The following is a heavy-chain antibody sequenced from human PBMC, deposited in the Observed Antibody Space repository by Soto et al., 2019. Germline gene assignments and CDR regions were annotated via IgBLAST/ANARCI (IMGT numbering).Heavy chain of an antibody. J-gene: IGHJ6*02. CDR3: ARDRSYYYGSGKYYYYYYGMDV. CDR2: IYYSGST. CDR1: GGCISSYY. D-gene: IGHD3-10*01. V-gene: IGHV4-59*01. Sequence: SETLSLTCTVSGGCISSYYWSWIRQPPGKGLEWIGYIYYSGSTNYNPSLKSRVTISVDTSKNQFSLKLSSVTAADTAVYYCARDRSYYYGSGKYYYYYYGMDVWGQGTTVTVSS.